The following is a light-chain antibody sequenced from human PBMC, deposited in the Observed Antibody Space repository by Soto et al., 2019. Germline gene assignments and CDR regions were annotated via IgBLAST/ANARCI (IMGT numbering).Light chain of an antibody. J-gene: IGKJ1*01. CDR1: QSVSSSY. CDR2: GAS. V-gene: IGKV3-20*01. CDR3: QQYGSSRWT. Sequence: EIMLTRSPVTLSLSPVERATLSCRASQSVSSSYLAWYQQKPGQAPRLLIYGASSRATGIPDRFSGSGSGTDFTLTISRLEPEDFAVYYCQQYGSSRWTFGQRTNVDIK.